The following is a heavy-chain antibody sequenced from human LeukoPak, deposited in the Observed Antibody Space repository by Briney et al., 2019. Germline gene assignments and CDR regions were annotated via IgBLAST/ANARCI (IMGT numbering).Heavy chain of an antibody. CDR1: GDSISSSSYY. V-gene: IGHV4-39*01. CDR3: ARHLVTAAAGTLGNYFDY. D-gene: IGHD1-1*01. J-gene: IGHJ4*02. CDR2: ILYSGST. Sequence: SETLSLTCTVSGDSISSSSYYWGWIRQPPGKGLEWIGSILYSGSTYYNPSLERRVTISVDTSKNQFSLKQSSVTAADTAVFYSARHLVTAAAGTLGNYFDYWGQGTLVTVSS.